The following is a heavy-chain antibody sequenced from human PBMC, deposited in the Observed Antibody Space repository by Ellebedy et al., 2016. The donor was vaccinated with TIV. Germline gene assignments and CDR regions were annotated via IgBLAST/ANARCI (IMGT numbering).Heavy chain of an antibody. CDR2: ISSNGGST. J-gene: IGHJ4*02. D-gene: IGHD3-10*01. V-gene: IGHV3-64*02. Sequence: GESLKISCAASGFTFSSYAMHWVRQAPGKGLEYVSAISSNGGSTYYADSVKGRFTISRDNSKNTLYLQMNSLRAEDTAVYYCARDRETWFGDPTGLDYWGQGTLVTVSS. CDR3: ARDRETWFGDPTGLDY. CDR1: GFTFSSYA.